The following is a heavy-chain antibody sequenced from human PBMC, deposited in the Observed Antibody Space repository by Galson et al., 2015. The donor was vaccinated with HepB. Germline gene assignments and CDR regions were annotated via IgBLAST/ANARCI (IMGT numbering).Heavy chain of an antibody. Sequence: SVKVSCKASGVTFSEYAISWVRQAPGQGLEWMGGIIPMYGTVSYRQTFQGRVTITADESTSTAYMELSNLRSEDTAVYYCAKSGNWHYFDYWGQGTQVTVSS. CDR1: GVTFSEYA. D-gene: IGHD1-1*01. J-gene: IGHJ4*02. CDR3: AKSGNWHYFDY. V-gene: IGHV1-69*13. CDR2: IIPMYGTV.